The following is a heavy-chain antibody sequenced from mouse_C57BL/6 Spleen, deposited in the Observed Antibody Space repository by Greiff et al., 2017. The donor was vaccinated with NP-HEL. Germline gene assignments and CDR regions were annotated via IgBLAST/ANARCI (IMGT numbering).Heavy chain of an antibody. D-gene: IGHD3-3*01. CDR2: IDPSDSYT. CDR3: ARGREFAY. CDR1: GYTFTSYW. Sequence: QVQLQQPGAELVKPGASVKLSCKASGYTFTSYWMQWVKQRPGQGLEWIGEIDPSDSYTNYNQKFKGKATLTVDTSSSTAYMQLSSLTSYDSAVYYCARGREFAYWGQGTLVTVSA. V-gene: IGHV1-50*01. J-gene: IGHJ3*01.